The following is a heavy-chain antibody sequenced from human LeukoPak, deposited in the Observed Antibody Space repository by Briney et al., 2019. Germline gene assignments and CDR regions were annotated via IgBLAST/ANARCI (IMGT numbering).Heavy chain of an antibody. CDR2: INPSGGAT. J-gene: IGHJ6*02. CDR1: GYTFISYY. D-gene: IGHD1-14*01. CDR3: ARDPFRAAGSYYYGMDV. Sequence: ASVKVSCKASGYTFISYYMHWVRQAPGQGLEWMGIINPSGGATSYAQELQGRVTMTRDTSTSTVYMELTSLRSEDTAVYYCARDPFRAAGSYYYGMDVWGQGTTVTVSS. V-gene: IGHV1-46*04.